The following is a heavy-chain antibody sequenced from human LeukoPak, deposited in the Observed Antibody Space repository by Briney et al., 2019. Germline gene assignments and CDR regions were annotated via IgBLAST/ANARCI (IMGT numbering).Heavy chain of an antibody. Sequence: GGSLRLSCAASGFTFKNYGMSWVRQAPGKGLEWVSYISSSGSTIYYADSVKGRFTISRDNAKNSLYLQMNSLRAEDTAVYYCARAGSGRSPDWFDPWGQGTLVTVSS. CDR2: ISSSGSTI. CDR3: ARAGSGRSPDWFDP. J-gene: IGHJ5*02. CDR1: GFTFKNYG. D-gene: IGHD1-26*01. V-gene: IGHV3-48*03.